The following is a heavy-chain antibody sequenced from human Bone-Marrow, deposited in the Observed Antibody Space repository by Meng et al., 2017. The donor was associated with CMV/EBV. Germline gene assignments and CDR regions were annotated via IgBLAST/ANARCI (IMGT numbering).Heavy chain of an antibody. CDR2: IYSGSST. CDR1: GFTVSSNY. Sequence: GGSLKIYCAASGFTVSSNYMSWVRQAPGKGLEWVSVIYSGSSTYYADSVKGRFTISRENAKNSLYLQMNSLRAGDTAVYYCARARYCSGGSCDYAFDIWGQGTMVTVSS. J-gene: IGHJ3*02. CDR3: ARARYCSGGSCDYAFDI. V-gene: IGHV3-66*01. D-gene: IGHD2-15*01.